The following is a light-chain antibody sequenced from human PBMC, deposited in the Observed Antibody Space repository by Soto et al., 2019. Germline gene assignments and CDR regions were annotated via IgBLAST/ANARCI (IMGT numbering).Light chain of an antibody. CDR1: QSIGSW. V-gene: IGKV1-5*03. J-gene: IGKJ1*01. CDR3: QQYSTYSRT. CDR2: KAS. Sequence: DIQMTQSPSILSATVGDSVTITCLASQSIGSWLAWYQHKPGKAPKLLIYKASSLESGVPLRFSGSGSGTEFTLTISSLQRDDFATYYCQQYSTYSRTFGQGTKVDIK.